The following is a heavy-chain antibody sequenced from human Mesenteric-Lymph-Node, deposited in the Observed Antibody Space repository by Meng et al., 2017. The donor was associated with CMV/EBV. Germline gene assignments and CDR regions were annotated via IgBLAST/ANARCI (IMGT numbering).Heavy chain of an antibody. CDR2: INHSGST. CDR3: ARRGRNLGKWWFDP. J-gene: IGHJ5*02. D-gene: IGHD2-15*01. Sequence: SETLSLTCSVSGGSIRSSSYYWSWIRQPPGKGLEWIGEINHSGSTNYNPSLKSRVTISVDTSKNQFSLKLSSVTAADTAVYYCARRGRNLGKWWFDPWGQGTLVTVSS. V-gene: IGHV4-39*07. CDR1: GGSIRSSSYY.